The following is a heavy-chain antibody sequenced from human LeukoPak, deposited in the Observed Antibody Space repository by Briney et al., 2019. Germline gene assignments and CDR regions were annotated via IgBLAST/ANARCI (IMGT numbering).Heavy chain of an antibody. D-gene: IGHD1-26*01. CDR2: IYYTGST. Sequence: PSETLSLTCTVSGGSISTYYWSWIRQPPGKGLEWIGYIYYTGSTSYNPSLKSRVTTSLDASKNQFPLELNSVTPADTAVYYCARGGNYWPQWWFDPWGRGTLVSVSS. CDR3: ARGGNYWPQWWFDP. J-gene: IGHJ5*02. CDR1: GGSISTYY. V-gene: IGHV4-59*01.